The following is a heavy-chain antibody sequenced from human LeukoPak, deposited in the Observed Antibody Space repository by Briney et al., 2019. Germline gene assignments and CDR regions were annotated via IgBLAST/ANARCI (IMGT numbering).Heavy chain of an antibody. J-gene: IGHJ6*02. CDR3: ARGPVRDDGLTGDSYYYGFDV. V-gene: IGHV4-34*01. CDR2: IHHSAGT. Sequence: PGGSLRLSCAASGFTFSNAWMSWVRQAPGKGLEWIGRIHHSAGTSYNPSLKSRVTISADTSKKQLSLKLTSVTAADTAVFYCARGPVRDDGLTGDSYYYGFDVWGQGTTVTVSS. CDR1: GFTFSNAW. D-gene: IGHD3-9*01.